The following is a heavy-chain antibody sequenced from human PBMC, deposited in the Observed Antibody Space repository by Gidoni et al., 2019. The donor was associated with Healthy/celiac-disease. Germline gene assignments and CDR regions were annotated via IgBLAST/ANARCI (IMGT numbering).Heavy chain of an antibody. CDR2: ISYDGSNK. J-gene: IGHJ4*02. D-gene: IGHD3-9*01. V-gene: IGHV3-30*18. CDR1: GFTFSSYG. Sequence: QVQLVESGGGVVQPGSSLRLSCAASGFTFSSYGMHWVRQAPGKGLEWVAVISYDGSNKYYADSVKGRFTISRDNSKNTLYLQMNSLRAEDTAVYYCAKDSALRYFDWGELDYWGQGTLVTVSS. CDR3: AKDSALRYFDWGELDY.